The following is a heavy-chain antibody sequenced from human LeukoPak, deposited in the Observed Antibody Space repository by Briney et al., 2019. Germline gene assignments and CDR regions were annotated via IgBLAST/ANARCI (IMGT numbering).Heavy chain of an antibody. J-gene: IGHJ4*02. D-gene: IGHD2/OR15-2a*01. CDR1: GGSISSDL. CDR2: IYYSGST. V-gene: IGHV4-59*01. CDR3: VRGVLRQSTYLSY. Sequence: SETLSHTCTVSGGSISSDLWSWIRQPPGKGLEWIGYIYYSGSTNYNPSLKSRHTISVDTYKTQFSLKLSSVTAADPVVYYWVRGVLRQSTYLSYWGQGTLVTVSS.